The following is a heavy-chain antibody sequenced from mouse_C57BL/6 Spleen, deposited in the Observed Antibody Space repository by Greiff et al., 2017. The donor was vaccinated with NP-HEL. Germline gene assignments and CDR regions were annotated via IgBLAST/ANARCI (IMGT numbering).Heavy chain of an antibody. CDR2: IYPRSGNT. J-gene: IGHJ3*01. V-gene: IGHV1-81*01. D-gene: IGHD2-1*01. CDR1: GYTFTSYG. CDR3: ARGTLYYGNYVGTWFAY. Sequence: VQLQQSGAELARPGASVKLSCKASGYTFTSYGISWVKQRTGQGLEWIGEIYPRSGNTYYNEKFKGKATLTADKSSSTAYMELRSLTSEDSAVYFCARGTLYYGNYVGTWFAYWGQGTLVTVSA.